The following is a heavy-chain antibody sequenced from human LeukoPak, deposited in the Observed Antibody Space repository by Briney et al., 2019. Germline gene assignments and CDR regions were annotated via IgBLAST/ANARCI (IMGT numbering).Heavy chain of an antibody. CDR1: GGSISSGDYY. D-gene: IGHD6-13*01. Sequence: PSETLSLTCTVSGGSISSGDYYWRWIRQPPGKGLEWIGYIYYSGSTYYNPSLKSRVTISVDTSKNQFSLKLSSVTAADTAVYYCARSSIAAAGGFDYWGQGTLVTVSS. CDR2: IYYSGST. J-gene: IGHJ4*02. V-gene: IGHV4-30-4*01. CDR3: ARSSIAAAGGFDY.